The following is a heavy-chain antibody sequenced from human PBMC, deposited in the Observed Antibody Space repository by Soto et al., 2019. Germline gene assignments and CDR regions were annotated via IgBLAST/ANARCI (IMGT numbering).Heavy chain of an antibody. CDR1: GFTFSSYA. CDR3: ARGMAWYYYDSSGDPSAHFDY. J-gene: IGHJ4*02. Sequence: GGSLRLSCAASGFTFSSYAMHWVRQAPGKGLEWVAVISYDGSNKYYADSVKGRFTISRDNSKNTLYLQMNSLRAEDTAVYYWARGMAWYYYDSSGDPSAHFDYWGQGTLVTVSS. V-gene: IGHV3-30-3*01. CDR2: ISYDGSNK. D-gene: IGHD3-22*01.